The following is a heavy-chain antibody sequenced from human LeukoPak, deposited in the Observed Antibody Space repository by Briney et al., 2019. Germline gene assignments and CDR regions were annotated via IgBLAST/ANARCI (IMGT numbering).Heavy chain of an antibody. Sequence: PGGSLRLSCAASGFTFSSYGMHWVRQAPGKGLEWVAVIWYDGSNKYYADSVRGRFTISRDNSKNTLYLQMNSLRAEDTAVYYCAREGRGLWLRRDVIDVWGQGTTVTVSS. J-gene: IGHJ6*02. D-gene: IGHD6-19*01. CDR3: AREGRGLWLRRDVIDV. V-gene: IGHV3-33*01. CDR1: GFTFSSYG. CDR2: IWYDGSNK.